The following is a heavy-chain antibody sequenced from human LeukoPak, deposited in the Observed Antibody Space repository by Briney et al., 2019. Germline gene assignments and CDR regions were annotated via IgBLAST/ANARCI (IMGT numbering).Heavy chain of an antibody. D-gene: IGHD5-18*01. CDR1: GFTFSSYA. J-gene: IGHJ4*02. CDR2: ISGSGGST. Sequence: GGSLRLSCAASGFTFSSYAMSWVRQAPGKGLEWVSAISGSGGSTYYADSVKGRFTISRDNSKNTLYLQMNSLRAEDTAVYYCAKDPVRGYSYGGFDYWGQGALVTVSS. V-gene: IGHV3-23*01. CDR3: AKDPVRGYSYGGFDY.